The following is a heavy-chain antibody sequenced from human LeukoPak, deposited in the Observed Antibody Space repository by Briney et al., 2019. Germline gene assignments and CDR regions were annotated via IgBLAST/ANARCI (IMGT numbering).Heavy chain of an antibody. D-gene: IGHD5-18*01. V-gene: IGHV5-51*01. CDR2: IYPGDSDT. Sequence: GESLKISCKGSGYSFTSYWIGWVRQMPGKGLEWMGIIYPGDSDTRYSPSFQGQVTISADKSISTAYLQWSSLKASDTAMYYCARSAAMGYYYYHYMDVWGKGTTVTVSS. J-gene: IGHJ6*03. CDR3: ARSAAMGYYYYHYMDV. CDR1: GYSFTSYW.